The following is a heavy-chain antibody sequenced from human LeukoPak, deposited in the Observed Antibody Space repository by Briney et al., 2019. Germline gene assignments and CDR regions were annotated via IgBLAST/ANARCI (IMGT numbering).Heavy chain of an antibody. CDR1: GYTFTGYY. D-gene: IGHD2-15*01. V-gene: IGHV1-2*02. CDR2: INPNSGGT. CDR3: ARGPSYLGYCSGGSCQQRTRKYYFDY. Sequence: ASVKVSCKAPGYTFTGYYMHWVRQAPGQGLEWMGWINPNSGGTNYAQKFQGRVTMTRDTSISTAYMELSRLRSDDTAVYYCARGPSYLGYCSGGSCQQRTRKYYFDYWGQGTLVTVSS. J-gene: IGHJ4*02.